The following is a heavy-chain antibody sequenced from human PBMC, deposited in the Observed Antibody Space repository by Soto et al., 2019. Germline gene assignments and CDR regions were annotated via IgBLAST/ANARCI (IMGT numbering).Heavy chain of an antibody. V-gene: IGHV6-1*01. D-gene: IGHD2-15*01. CDR1: GDSVSSNSAA. J-gene: IGHJ6*02. CDR3: ARVGRARVVAATPYYYYGMDV. CDR2: TYYRSKWYN. Sequence: SQTLSLTCAISGDSVSSNSAAWNWIRQSPSRGLEWLGRTYYRSKWYNDYAVSVKSRITINPDTSKNQFSLQLNSVTPEDTAVYYCARVGRARVVAATPYYYYGMDVWGQGTTVTVSS.